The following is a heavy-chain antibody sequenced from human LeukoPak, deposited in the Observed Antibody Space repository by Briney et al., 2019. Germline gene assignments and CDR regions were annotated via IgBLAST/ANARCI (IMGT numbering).Heavy chain of an antibody. V-gene: IGHV4-30-4*01. CDR1: GASISSGDYG. CDR3: ARSNYYGSGSYYMDVGFDY. J-gene: IGHJ4*02. Sequence: PSETLSLTCTVSGASISSGDYGWGWLRQPPGKGLERIGYIYYSGSTYYNPSLKSRVTISVDTSNNQFSLKLSSVTAADTAVYYCARSNYYGSGSYYMDVGFDYWGQGTLVTVSS. D-gene: IGHD3-10*01. CDR2: IYYSGST.